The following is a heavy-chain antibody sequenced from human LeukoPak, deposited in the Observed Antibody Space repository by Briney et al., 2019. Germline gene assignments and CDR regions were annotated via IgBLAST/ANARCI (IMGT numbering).Heavy chain of an antibody. J-gene: IGHJ4*02. CDR3: ARDAPNGDIVVERAY. Sequence: GSSVKVSCKASGGTFSSYAISWVRQAPGQGLEWMGGIIPIFGTANYAQKFQGRVTITADESTSTAYMELSSLRSEDTAVYYCARDAPNGDIVVERAYWGQGTLVTVFS. CDR2: IIPIFGTA. V-gene: IGHV1-69*01. D-gene: IGHD2-15*01. CDR1: GGTFSSYA.